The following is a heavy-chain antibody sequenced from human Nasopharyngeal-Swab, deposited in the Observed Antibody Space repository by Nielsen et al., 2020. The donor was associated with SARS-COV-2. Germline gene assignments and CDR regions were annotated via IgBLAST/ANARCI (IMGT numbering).Heavy chain of an antibody. V-gene: IGHV3-48*03. CDR1: GLTFSSYE. D-gene: IGHD3-10*01. Sequence: GGSLRLSCAASGLTFSSYEMNWVRQAPGKGLAWVSSISSSGSTIYYADSVKGRFTISRDNAKNSLYLQMNSLRAEDTAVYYCARVDLALSNYFDYWGQGTLVTVSS. J-gene: IGHJ4*02. CDR2: ISSSGSTI. CDR3: ARVDLALSNYFDY.